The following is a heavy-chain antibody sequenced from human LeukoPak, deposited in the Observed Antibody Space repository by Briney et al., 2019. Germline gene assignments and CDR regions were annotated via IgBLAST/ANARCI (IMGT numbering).Heavy chain of an antibody. D-gene: IGHD6-13*01. CDR2: ISSSSTI. Sequence: HTGGSLRLSCAASGFTFSSYSMNWVRQAPGKGLEWVSYISSSSTIYYADSVKGRFTISRDNAKNSLYLQMNSLRDEDTAVYYCATIPGIAAAGTNYWGQGTLVTVSS. V-gene: IGHV3-48*02. CDR3: ATIPGIAAAGTNY. J-gene: IGHJ4*02. CDR1: GFTFSSYS.